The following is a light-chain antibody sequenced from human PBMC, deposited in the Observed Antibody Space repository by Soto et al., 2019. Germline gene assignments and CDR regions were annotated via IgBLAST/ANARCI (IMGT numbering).Light chain of an antibody. V-gene: IGKV3-20*01. CDR2: GAS. J-gene: IGKJ1*01. Sequence: EIVLTQSPGTLSLSPGQRATLACRASQSVTNRYLAWYQQKPGQAPSPLIYGASSRATGVPDRISGSGSGAAFALTITRLEAEDFAVDYCQQYASSPWTFGQGTKVEIK. CDR3: QQYASSPWT. CDR1: QSVTNRY.